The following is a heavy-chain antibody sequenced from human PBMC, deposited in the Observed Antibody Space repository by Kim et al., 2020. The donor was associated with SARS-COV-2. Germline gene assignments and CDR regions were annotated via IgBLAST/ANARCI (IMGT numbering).Heavy chain of an antibody. V-gene: IGHV1-46*01. J-gene: IGHJ6*02. D-gene: IGHD6-19*01. CDR2: INPSGGST. CDR1: GYTFTSYY. CDR3: ARDVAVAGSYYYYGMDV. Sequence: ASVKVSCKASGYTFTSYYMHWVRQAPGQGLEWMGIINPSGGSTSYAQKFQGRVTMTRDTSTSTVYMELSSLRSEDTAVYYCARDVAVAGSYYYYGMDVWGQGTTVTVSS.